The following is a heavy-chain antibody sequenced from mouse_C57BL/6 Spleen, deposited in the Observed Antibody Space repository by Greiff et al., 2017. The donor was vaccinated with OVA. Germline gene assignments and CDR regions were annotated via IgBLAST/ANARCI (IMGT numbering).Heavy chain of an antibody. CDR1: GYTFTSYT. Sequence: QVQLQQSGAELARPGASVKMSCKSSGYTFTSYTMHWVKQRPGQGLEWIGYINPSSGYTKYNQKFKDKATLTADKSSSTAYMQLSSLTSEDSAVYYCARDPVVENFDVWGTGTTVTVSS. CDR2: INPSSGYT. CDR3: ARDPVVENFDV. D-gene: IGHD1-1*01. J-gene: IGHJ1*03. V-gene: IGHV1-4*01.